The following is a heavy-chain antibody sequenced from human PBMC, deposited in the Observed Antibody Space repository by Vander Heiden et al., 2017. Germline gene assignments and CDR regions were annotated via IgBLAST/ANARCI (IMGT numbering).Heavy chain of an antibody. D-gene: IGHD3-16*02. CDR3: ARPGGVIVTVYYFDY. V-gene: IGHV3-30-3*01. CDR1: GFTFSSYA. CDR2: ISYDGSNK. Sequence: QVQLVESGGGVVQPGRSLRLSCAASGFTFSSYAMHWVRQAPGKGLEWVAVISYDGSNKYYADSVKGRFTISRDNSKNTLYLQMNSLRAEDTAVYYCARPGGVIVTVYYFDYWGQGTLVTVSS. J-gene: IGHJ4*02.